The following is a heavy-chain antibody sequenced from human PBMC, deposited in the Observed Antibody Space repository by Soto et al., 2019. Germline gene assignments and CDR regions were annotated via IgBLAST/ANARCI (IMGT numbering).Heavy chain of an antibody. Sequence: GESLKISCKGSGYSFTSYWIGWVRQMPGKGLEWMGIIYPGDSDTRYSPSFQGQVTISADKSISTAYLQWSSLKAEDTAVYYCAKEGIVLMVYAPTMFDPWGQGTLVTVSS. CDR1: GYSFTSYW. CDR3: AKEGIVLMVYAPTMFDP. V-gene: IGHV5-51*01. CDR2: IYPGDSDT. D-gene: IGHD2-8*01. J-gene: IGHJ5*02.